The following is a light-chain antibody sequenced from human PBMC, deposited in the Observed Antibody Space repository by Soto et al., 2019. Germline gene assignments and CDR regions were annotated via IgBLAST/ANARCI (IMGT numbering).Light chain of an antibody. Sequence: EIVMTQSPATLSVSPGERATLSCRASQSVSRNVAWYQQKPGQAPRLLIHDASTRATGISVRFSGSGSGTEFTLTISSLQSEDFAVYYCQQYNNWLWTFGQGTKVKSN. J-gene: IGKJ1*01. CDR1: QSVSRN. CDR2: DAS. CDR3: QQYNNWLWT. V-gene: IGKV3-15*01.